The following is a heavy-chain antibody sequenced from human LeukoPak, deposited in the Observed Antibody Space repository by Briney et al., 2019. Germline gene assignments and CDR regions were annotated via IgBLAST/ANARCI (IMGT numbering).Heavy chain of an antibody. Sequence: PSETLSLTCAVYGGSFSGYYWSWIRQPPGKGLEWIGEINHSGSTNYNPSLKSRVTISVDTSKNQFPLKLSSVTAADTAVYYCARCRLLPYYFDYWGQGTLVTVSS. CDR2: INHSGST. CDR3: ARCRLLPYYFDY. J-gene: IGHJ4*02. V-gene: IGHV4-34*01. D-gene: IGHD3-22*01. CDR1: GGSFSGYY.